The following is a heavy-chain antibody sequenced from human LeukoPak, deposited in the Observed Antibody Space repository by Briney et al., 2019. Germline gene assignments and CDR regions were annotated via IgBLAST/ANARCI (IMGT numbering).Heavy chain of an antibody. Sequence: GGSLRLSCAASGFTPSTYWMSWVRQAPGKGLEWVGNIKQDGSEKYYVDSVKGRFTISRDNAKNSLYLQMISLRAEDTAIYYCARDYYGSGSHDYWGQGTLVTVSS. CDR2: IKQDGSEK. CDR1: GFTPSTYW. J-gene: IGHJ4*02. V-gene: IGHV3-7*01. CDR3: ARDYYGSGSHDY. D-gene: IGHD3-10*01.